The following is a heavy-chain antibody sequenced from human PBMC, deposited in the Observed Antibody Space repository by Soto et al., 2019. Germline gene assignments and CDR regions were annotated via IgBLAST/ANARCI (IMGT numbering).Heavy chain of an antibody. J-gene: IGHJ4*02. Sequence: GGSLRLSCAASGFTFSLYSMIWVRQAPGKGLEWVASITSSSSFIYYEDSLKGRFTISRDNAKNSLFLQLDSLRAEDTAVYFCVRARSTDSSPDYWGQGTLVTVSS. D-gene: IGHD6-19*01. CDR2: ITSSSSFI. CDR1: GFTFSLYS. V-gene: IGHV3-21*01. CDR3: VRARSTDSSPDY.